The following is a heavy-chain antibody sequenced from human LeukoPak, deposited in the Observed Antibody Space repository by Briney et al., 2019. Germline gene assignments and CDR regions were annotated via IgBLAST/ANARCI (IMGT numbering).Heavy chain of an antibody. CDR1: GFTFSTYG. V-gene: IGHV3-23*01. J-gene: IGHJ4*02. Sequence: PGGSLRLSCVASGFTFSTYGMHWVRQAPGKGLVWVSAISGSGGSTYYADSVKGRFTISRDNSKNTLYLQMNSLRAEDTAVYYCAKRNSYGHSYFDYWGQGTLVTVSS. CDR3: AKRNSYGHSYFDY. D-gene: IGHD5-18*01. CDR2: ISGSGGST.